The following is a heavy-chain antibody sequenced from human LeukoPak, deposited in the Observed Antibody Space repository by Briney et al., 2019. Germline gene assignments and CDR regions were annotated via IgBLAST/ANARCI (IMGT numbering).Heavy chain of an antibody. D-gene: IGHD5-18*01. V-gene: IGHV3-23*01. Sequence: GGSLRLSCAASGFTFSTYAISWVRQAPGKGLEWVALILGGSGGATYYAASVRGRFTISRDNSKNTLYLQMNSLRAEDTAVYYCAKASGYSYGPLDYWGQGTLVTVSS. CDR1: GFTFSTYA. J-gene: IGHJ4*02. CDR2: ILGGSGGAT. CDR3: AKASGYSYGPLDY.